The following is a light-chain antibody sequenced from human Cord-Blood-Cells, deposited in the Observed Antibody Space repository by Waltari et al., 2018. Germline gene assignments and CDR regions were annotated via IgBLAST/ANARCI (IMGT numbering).Light chain of an antibody. CDR1: QSISSW. J-gene: IGKJ3*01. V-gene: IGKV1-5*03. CDR3: QQYNSYSPIFT. CDR2: KAS. Sequence: DIQMTQSPSTLSASVGDRVTITCRASQSISSWLAWYQQKPGKAPKLLIYKASSLESGVPSRFGGSGSGTEFTLTISSLQPDDFATYYCQQYNSYSPIFTFGPGTKVDIK.